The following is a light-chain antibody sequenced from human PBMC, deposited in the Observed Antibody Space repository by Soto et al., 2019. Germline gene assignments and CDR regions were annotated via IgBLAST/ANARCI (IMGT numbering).Light chain of an antibody. Sequence: DTVLTHTPLSLSLTPVHPAYLSCNSSQILQNRALKTYLAWYLQKPGQSPQLLIYEVSSRFSGVPARFSGSGSGTDFALKISRVEAEDVGVYYCMKGTHWPITFGKGPRRAIK. J-gene: IGKJ5*01. CDR2: EVS. CDR1: QILQNRALKTY. CDR3: MKGTHWPIT. V-gene: IGKV2-29*03.